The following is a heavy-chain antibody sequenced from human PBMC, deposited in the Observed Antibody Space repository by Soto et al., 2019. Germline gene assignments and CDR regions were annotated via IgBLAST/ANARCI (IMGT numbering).Heavy chain of an antibody. V-gene: IGHV4-38-2*01. CDR2: IYHSGST. J-gene: IGHJ3*02. CDR3: ARVMGGDAFDI. D-gene: IGHD1-26*01. CDR1: GYSISSGYY. Sequence: SETLSLTCAVSGYSISSGYYWGWIRQPPGKGLEWIGSIYHSGSTYYNPSLKSRVTISVDTSKNQFSLKLSSVTAADTAVYYCARVMGGDAFDIWGQGTTVTVSS.